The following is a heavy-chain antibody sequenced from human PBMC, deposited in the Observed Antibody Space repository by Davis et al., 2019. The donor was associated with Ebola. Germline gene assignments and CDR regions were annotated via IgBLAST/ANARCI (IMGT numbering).Heavy chain of an antibody. CDR2: IFSNDEK. Sequence: SGPTLVKPTETLTLTCTVSGFSLSNARMGVSWIRQPPGKALEWLAHIFSNDEKSYSTSLKSRLTISKDTSKSQVVLTMTNMDPVDTATYYCARMRYSGYDYLIYYYYGMDVWGQGTTVTVSS. D-gene: IGHD5-12*01. V-gene: IGHV2-26*01. CDR1: GFSLSNARMG. J-gene: IGHJ6*02. CDR3: ARMRYSGYDYLIYYYYGMDV.